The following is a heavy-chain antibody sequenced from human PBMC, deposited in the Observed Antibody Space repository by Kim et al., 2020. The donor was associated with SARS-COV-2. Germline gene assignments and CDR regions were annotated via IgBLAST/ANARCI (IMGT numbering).Heavy chain of an antibody. J-gene: IGHJ6*02. CDR3: ARDYPGGGVGMEV. Sequence: GGSLRLSCAASGFTFSSYWMHWVRQVPGKGLVWVAHIKSDGSSTIYADSVKGRFTISRDNAKNTLYLQMNSLRVEDTAVYYCARDYPGGGVGMEVWGQGTTVTVSS. CDR1: GFTFSSYW. D-gene: IGHD3-16*01. V-gene: IGHV3-74*01. CDR2: IKSDGSST.